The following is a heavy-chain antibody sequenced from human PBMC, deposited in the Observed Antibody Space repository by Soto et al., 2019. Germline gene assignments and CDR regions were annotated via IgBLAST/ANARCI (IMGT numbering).Heavy chain of an antibody. CDR2: IVVGSGNT. J-gene: IGHJ4*02. CDR3: ARRMYYYDSSGYYSDY. Sequence: ASVKVSCKASGFTFTSSAVQWVRQARGQRLEWIGWIVVGSGNTNYAQKFQDRATITTDTSTSTAYMELRSLRSDDTAVYYCARRMYYYDSSGYYSDYWGQGTLVTVSS. D-gene: IGHD3-22*01. V-gene: IGHV1-58*01. CDR1: GFTFTSSA.